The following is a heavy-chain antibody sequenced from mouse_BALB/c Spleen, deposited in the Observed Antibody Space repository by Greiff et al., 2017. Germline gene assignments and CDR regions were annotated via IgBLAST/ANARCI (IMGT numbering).Heavy chain of an antibody. V-gene: IGHV8-12*01. J-gene: IGHJ4*01. CDR3: ARRERGLRNYAMDY. D-gene: IGHD1-3*01. CDR2: IYWDDDK. Sequence: QVQLKESGPGILQPSQTLSLTCSFSGFSLSTSGMGVSWIRQPSGKGLEWLAHIYWDDDKRYNPSLKSRLTISKDTSSNQVFLKITSVDTADTATYYCARRERGLRNYAMDYWGQGTSVTVSS. CDR1: GFSLSTSGMG.